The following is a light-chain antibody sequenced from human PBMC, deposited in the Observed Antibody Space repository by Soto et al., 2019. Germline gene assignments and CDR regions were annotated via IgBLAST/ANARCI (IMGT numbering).Light chain of an antibody. J-gene: IGKJ2*01. Sequence: EIMMTQSPATLSVSPGERATLSCRASQSVSSNLAWYQQKPGQAPRLLIHGASTRATGIPARFSGSGSGTEFTLPISSLQSEDFAVYYCQQYNNWFYTFGQGTKLEIK. CDR2: GAS. CDR1: QSVSSN. V-gene: IGKV3-15*01. CDR3: QQYNNWFYT.